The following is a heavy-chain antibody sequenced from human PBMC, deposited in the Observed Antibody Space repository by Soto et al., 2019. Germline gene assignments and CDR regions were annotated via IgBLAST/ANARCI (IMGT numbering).Heavy chain of an antibody. Sequence: QVHLVQSGAEVKRPGASVQVSCKASGYTFTSYGITWVRQAPGQGLEWMGWISAHNGNTDYAQKLQGRVIVTRDTSTSTAYMELRSLRSDDTAVYNCARGRYGDYWGQGALVTVSS. CDR3: ARGRYGDY. CDR1: GYTFTSYG. CDR2: ISAHNGNT. J-gene: IGHJ4*02. V-gene: IGHV1-18*01. D-gene: IGHD1-1*01.